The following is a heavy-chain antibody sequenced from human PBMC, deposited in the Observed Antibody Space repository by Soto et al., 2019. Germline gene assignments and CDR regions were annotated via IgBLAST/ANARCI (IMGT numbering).Heavy chain of an antibody. V-gene: IGHV3-48*03. CDR3: ARDLLHYDFWSGYSAYFYYGMDV. J-gene: IGHJ6*02. Sequence: HPGGSLRLSCAASGFTFSSYEMNWVRQAPGQGLEWVSYISDSGGTVYYADSVKGRFTVSRDNAQNSVYLQMNSLRTEDTAVYYCARDLLHYDFWSGYSAYFYYGMDVWGPGTTVTAP. CDR1: GFTFSSYE. D-gene: IGHD3-3*01. CDR2: ISDSGGTV.